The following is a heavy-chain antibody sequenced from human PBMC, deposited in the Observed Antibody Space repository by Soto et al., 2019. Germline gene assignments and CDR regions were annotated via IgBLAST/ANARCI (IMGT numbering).Heavy chain of an antibody. V-gene: IGHV2-70*01. Sequence: VSGPTLVNPTQTLTLTCTFSGFSLSTSGMCVSWIRQPPGKALEWLALIDWDDDKYYSTSLKTRLTISKDTSKNQVVLTMTNMDPVDTATYYCARISRQRMIVGRGYYYYGMDVWGQGTTVTVSS. CDR1: GFSLSTSGMC. J-gene: IGHJ6*02. CDR2: IDWDDDK. D-gene: IGHD3-22*01. CDR3: ARISRQRMIVGRGYYYYGMDV.